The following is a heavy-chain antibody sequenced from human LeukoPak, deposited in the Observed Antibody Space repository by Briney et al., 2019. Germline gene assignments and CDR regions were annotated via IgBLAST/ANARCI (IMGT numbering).Heavy chain of an antibody. CDR2: IRYDGSNK. D-gene: IGHD1-14*01. J-gene: IGHJ6*03. CDR1: GFTFSSYG. V-gene: IGHV3-30*02. Sequence: GGSLRLSCAASGFTFSSYGMHWVRQAPGKGLEWVAFIRYDGSNKYYADSVKGRFTISRDNSKNTLYLQMNSLRAEDTAVYYCAKADLPRNRYYYMDVWGKGTTVTISS. CDR3: AKADLPRNRYYYMDV.